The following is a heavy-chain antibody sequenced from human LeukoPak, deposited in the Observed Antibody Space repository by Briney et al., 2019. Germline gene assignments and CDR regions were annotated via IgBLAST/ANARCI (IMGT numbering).Heavy chain of an antibody. CDR2: INPSGGST. CDR1: GYTFTSYY. Sequence: ASVKLSCEASGYTFTSYYMHWVRQAPGQGLEWMGIINPSGGSTSYAQKFQGRVTMTRAMSTSTVYMELSSLRSEDTAVYYCARAYYDILTGPFFPDYWGQGTLVTVSS. J-gene: IGHJ4*02. V-gene: IGHV1-46*01. D-gene: IGHD3-9*01. CDR3: ARAYYDILTGPFFPDY.